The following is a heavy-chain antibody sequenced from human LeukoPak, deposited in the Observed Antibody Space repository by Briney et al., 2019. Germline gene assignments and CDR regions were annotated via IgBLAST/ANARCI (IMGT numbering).Heavy chain of an antibody. CDR3: AKDWGSGIFYGMDV. V-gene: IGHV3-9*01. J-gene: IGHJ6*02. D-gene: IGHD3-10*01. Sequence: GGSLRLSCAASGFTFDDYAMHWVRQAPGKGLEWVSGISWNRGSIGYADSVKGRFTISRDNGKNSLYLQMNSLRVEDTALYYCAKDWGSGIFYGMDVWGQGTLVTVSS. CDR2: ISWNRGSI. CDR1: GFTFDDYA.